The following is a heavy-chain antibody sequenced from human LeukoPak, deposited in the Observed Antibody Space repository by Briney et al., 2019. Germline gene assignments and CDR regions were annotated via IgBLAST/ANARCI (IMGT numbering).Heavy chain of an antibody. J-gene: IGHJ4*02. D-gene: IGHD3-22*01. CDR2: IYYSGST. Sequence: SETLSLTCTVSGGSISSSSYYWGWNRQPPGKGLEGNGCIYYSGSTYHNPSLKSRVTISVDKSKNQFSPKLSSVTCADTAVYYWAVGGYGFSKRNFDYWGQGTLVTVSS. CDR1: GGSISSSSYY. CDR3: AVGGYGFSKRNFDY. V-gene: IGHV4-39*01.